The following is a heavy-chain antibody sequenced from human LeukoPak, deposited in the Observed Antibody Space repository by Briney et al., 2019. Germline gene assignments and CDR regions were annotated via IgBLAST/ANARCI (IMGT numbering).Heavy chain of an antibody. V-gene: IGHV4-39*07. CDR3: ARGYYYDSSGLFDY. D-gene: IGHD3-22*01. Sequence: PSETLSLTCTVSGGSISSSSYYWGWIRQPPGKGLEWIGSIYYSGSTYYNPSLKSRVTISVDTSKNQFSLKLSSVTAADTAVYYCARGYYYDSSGLFDYWGQGTLVTVSS. J-gene: IGHJ4*02. CDR1: GGSISSSSYY. CDR2: IYYSGST.